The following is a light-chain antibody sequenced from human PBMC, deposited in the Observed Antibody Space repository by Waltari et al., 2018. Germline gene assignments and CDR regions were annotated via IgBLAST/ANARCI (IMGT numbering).Light chain of an antibody. Sequence: NFMLTQPHSVSGSPGETVTISCTRSSGSIDSKYVQWYQQRPGSAPTHVIYEDKQRPFGVPDRFSGSIDSSSNSASLTISGLKTEDEAEYYCQSYDTNNRVFGGGTMLTVL. CDR2: EDK. V-gene: IGLV6-57*04. CDR1: SGSIDSKY. J-gene: IGLJ3*02. CDR3: QSYDTNNRV.